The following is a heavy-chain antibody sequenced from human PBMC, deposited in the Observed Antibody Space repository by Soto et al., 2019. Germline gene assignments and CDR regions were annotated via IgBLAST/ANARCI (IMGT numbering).Heavy chain of an antibody. Sequence: QVQLQESGPGLVKPSGTLSLTCAVSGGSISSSNWWSWVRQPPGKGLEWIGEIYHSGSTNYNPSLKSRVTISVDKSKNQFSLKLSSLTAADTAAYYCARDSYGSGSPRWFDPWGQGTLVTVSS. J-gene: IGHJ5*02. CDR1: GGSISSSNW. D-gene: IGHD3-10*01. CDR2: IYHSGST. V-gene: IGHV4-4*02. CDR3: ARDSYGSGSPRWFDP.